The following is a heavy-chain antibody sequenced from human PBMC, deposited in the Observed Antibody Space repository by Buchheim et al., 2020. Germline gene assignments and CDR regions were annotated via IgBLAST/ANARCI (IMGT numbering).Heavy chain of an antibody. J-gene: IGHJ4*02. D-gene: IGHD3-10*01. CDR1: GFTFDDFG. CDR2: INWDGGNR. V-gene: IGHV3-20*01. CDR3: ARVNTSGWFGVFDS. Sequence: EVHLAESGGRVVRPGGSLRLSCATSGFTFDDFGLNWVRQRPGKGLEWVSGINWDGGNRGYADSVKGRFTISRDNAKNSLYLQMNSLRVADTAFYHCARVNTSGWFGVFDSWGQGTL.